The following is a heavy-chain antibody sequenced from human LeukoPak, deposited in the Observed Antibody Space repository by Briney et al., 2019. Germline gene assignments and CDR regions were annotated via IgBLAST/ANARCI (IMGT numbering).Heavy chain of an antibody. CDR1: GGSISSYY. CDR3: ARDSGFGSGWYYFDY. D-gene: IGHD6-19*01. CDR2: IYYSGST. V-gene: IGHV4-59*01. J-gene: IGHJ4*02. Sequence: KSSETLSLTCTVSGGSISSYYWSWIRQPPGKGLEWIGYIYYSGSTNYNPSLKSRVTISVDTSKNQFSLKLSSVTAADTAVYYCARDSGFGSGWYYFDYWGQGTLVTVSS.